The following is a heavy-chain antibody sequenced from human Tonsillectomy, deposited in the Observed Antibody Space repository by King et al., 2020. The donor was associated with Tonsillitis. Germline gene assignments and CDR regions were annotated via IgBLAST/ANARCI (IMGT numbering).Heavy chain of an antibody. J-gene: IGHJ4*02. CDR2: ISYDGSNK. V-gene: IGHV3-30*18. CDR3: AKDRRYYGSGSWDY. D-gene: IGHD3-10*01. CDR1: GFTFSSYG. Sequence: QLVQSGGGVVQPGRSLRLSCAASGFTFSSYGMHWVRQAPGKGLEWVAVISYDGSNKYYADSVKGRFTISRDNSKNTLYLQMNSLRAEDTAVYYCAKDRRYYGSGSWDYWGQGTLVTVSS.